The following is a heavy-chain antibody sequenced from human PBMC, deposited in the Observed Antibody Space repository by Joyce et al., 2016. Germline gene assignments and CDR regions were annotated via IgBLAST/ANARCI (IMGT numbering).Heavy chain of an antibody. CDR3: ATRGPSASFDY. J-gene: IGHJ4*02. V-gene: IGHV1-2*02. CDR2: ISPKTGGT. Sequence: QVQLVQSGAEVKKPGASVRVSCTASGYTFTGNYFHWVRQAPGKGLEWMGWISPKTGGTKYAQNFQGRVTMTWDTSITTAYMDLTRLKSDDTAVYYCATRGPSASFDYWGQGTLVTVSS. CDR1: GYTFTGNY.